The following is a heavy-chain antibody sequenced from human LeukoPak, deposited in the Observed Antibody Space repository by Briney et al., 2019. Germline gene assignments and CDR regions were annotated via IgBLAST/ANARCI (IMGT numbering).Heavy chain of an antibody. CDR3: ARWEPGFDYGDHADY. Sequence: GGSLRLSCAASGSTFSNSWMHWVRQAPGKGLVWVSRINSYGSSTSYADSVKGRFTISRDNAKNTLYLQMNSLRAEDTAVYYCARWEPGFDYGDHADYWGQGTLVTVSS. CDR2: INSYGSST. V-gene: IGHV3-74*01. CDR1: GSTFSNSW. D-gene: IGHD4-17*01. J-gene: IGHJ4*02.